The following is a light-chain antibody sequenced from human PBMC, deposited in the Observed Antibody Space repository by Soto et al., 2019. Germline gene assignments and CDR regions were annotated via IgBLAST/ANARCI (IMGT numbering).Light chain of an antibody. CDR3: QQYNNWPRLT. CDR1: QSVSSK. Sequence: EIVMTQSPATLSVSPGERATLSCRASQSVSSKLAWYQQKPGQALRLLIYGASTRATGIPARFSGGGSGTASTLPISSLQSQDFAVAYCQQYNNWPRLTFGRGTKVEIK. V-gene: IGKV3-15*01. J-gene: IGKJ4*01. CDR2: GAS.